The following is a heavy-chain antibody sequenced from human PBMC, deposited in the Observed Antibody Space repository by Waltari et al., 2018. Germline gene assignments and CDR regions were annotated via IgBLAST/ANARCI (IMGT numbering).Heavy chain of an antibody. CDR3: ARRGTFPDY. Sequence: QVQLQESGPGLVKPSETLSLTCAVSGGSISSNNWWTWIRQAPGKGLEWIGNIGGSGGSTYYNPSLKSRVTISKDTSKNHFSLKLTSVTSADTAVYYCARRGTFPDYWGQGVLVTVSS. CDR2: IGGSGGST. CDR1: GGSISSNNW. J-gene: IGHJ4*02. V-gene: IGHV4-4*02. D-gene: IGHD3-16*01.